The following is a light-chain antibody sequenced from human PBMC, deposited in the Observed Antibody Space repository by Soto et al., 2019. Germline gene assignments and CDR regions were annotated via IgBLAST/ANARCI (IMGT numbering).Light chain of an antibody. Sequence: DIQMTQSPSSLSASVGDRVTITCRASQSISRYLNWYQQKPGKAPKLLIYAASSLQSGVPSRFSGSGSGTDFPLIISSLQPEDSATYYCQQSYSTPRLFTFGQGTNLEI. CDR2: AAS. V-gene: IGKV1-39*01. J-gene: IGKJ2*01. CDR3: QQSYSTPRLFT. CDR1: QSISRY.